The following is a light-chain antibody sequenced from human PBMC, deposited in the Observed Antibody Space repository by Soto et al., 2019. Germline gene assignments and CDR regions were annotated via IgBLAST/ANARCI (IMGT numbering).Light chain of an antibody. J-gene: IGKJ1*01. Sequence: ETVMTQSPSTLSVSPGERATLSWRASQSVNSNLAWYQQKLGQAPRVLIFGASTRATGIPARFSGSGSGTDFTLTINSLAPEDFAIYYCHQRQSWPRTFGQGTKVDIK. CDR2: GAS. V-gene: IGKV3-15*01. CDR3: HQRQSWPRT. CDR1: QSVNSN.